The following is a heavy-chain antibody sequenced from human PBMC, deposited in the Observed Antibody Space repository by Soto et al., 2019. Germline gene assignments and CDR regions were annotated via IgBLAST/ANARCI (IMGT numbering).Heavy chain of an antibody. D-gene: IGHD1-1*01. Sequence: QVQLQESGPRLVKPSETLSLTCTVSGDSVSRGPHYWSWIRQPPGRRLEWLGYVYGIQTTNTNPSLKNRVTISKDPSKNQFSLRLASVTAADTAVYYCARRNNLGLVDYWGRGTLVTVSS. CDR3: ARRNNLGLVDY. CDR1: GDSVSRGPHY. J-gene: IGHJ4*02. CDR2: VYGIQTT. V-gene: IGHV4-61*01.